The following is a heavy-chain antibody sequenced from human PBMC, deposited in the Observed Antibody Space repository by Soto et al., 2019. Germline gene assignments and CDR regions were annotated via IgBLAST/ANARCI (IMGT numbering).Heavy chain of an antibody. CDR1: GFTFSDHY. J-gene: IGHJ4*02. D-gene: IGHD2-15*01. CDR3: ARDLRDGSPYYSAY. Sequence: EVQLVESGGGLVQPGGSLRLSCVASGFTFSDHYMDWVRQARGKGLEWVGRARNKANSYTTEYAASVKGRFTISRDDSNNSVYLQLNSLKTEDTAVYYCARDLRDGSPYYSAYWGQGTLVTVSS. CDR2: ARNKANSYTT. V-gene: IGHV3-72*01.